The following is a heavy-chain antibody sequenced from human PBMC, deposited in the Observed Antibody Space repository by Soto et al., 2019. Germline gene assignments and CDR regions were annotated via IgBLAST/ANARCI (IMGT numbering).Heavy chain of an antibody. Sequence: QLHLQESGPGLVKPSETLSLTCSVSGYSVSSSDYYWAWIRQPPGKGLEWIGSMFYSGLTYYNPSLKRRVTRAVDTSKNQFSVRLNSVTAADTAVYYCAPLSVSLSGPYGIHVWGQGTTVTVSS. V-gene: IGHV4-39*01. CDR1: GYSVSSSDYY. CDR2: MFYSGLT. D-gene: IGHD2-15*01. J-gene: IGHJ6*02. CDR3: APLSVSLSGPYGIHV.